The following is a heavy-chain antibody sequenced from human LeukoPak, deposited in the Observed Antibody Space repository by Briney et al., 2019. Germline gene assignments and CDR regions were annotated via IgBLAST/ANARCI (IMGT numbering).Heavy chain of an antibody. CDR3: ARTLYIAAAPGGLDY. D-gene: IGHD6-13*01. Sequence: ASVKVSCKASGYTFTRYYMYWVRQAPGQGLEWMGIINPSGGTTNYAQKFQGRVTMARDTSTSTVYMELSSLSSDDTAVYYCARTLYIAAAPGGLDYWGQGTLVTVSS. J-gene: IGHJ4*02. CDR1: GYTFTRYY. V-gene: IGHV1-46*01. CDR2: INPSGGTT.